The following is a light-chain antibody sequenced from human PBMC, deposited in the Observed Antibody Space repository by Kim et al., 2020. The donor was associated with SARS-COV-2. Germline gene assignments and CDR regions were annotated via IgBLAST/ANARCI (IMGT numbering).Light chain of an antibody. CDR2: EVT. CDR3: SSYTSSSGLMV. V-gene: IGLV2-14*01. J-gene: IGLJ3*02. Sequence: QSIAISCSGTSSGVDDYNYVSWYQQRPGKAPNLMIYEVTKRPSGVSYRFSGSKSGNTASLTISGLQAEDEADYYCSSYTSSSGLMVFGGGTQLTVL. CDR1: SSGVDDYNY.